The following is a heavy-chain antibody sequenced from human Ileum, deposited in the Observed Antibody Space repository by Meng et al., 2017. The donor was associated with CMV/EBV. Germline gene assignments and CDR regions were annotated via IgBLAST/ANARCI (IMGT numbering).Heavy chain of an antibody. J-gene: IGHJ4*02. V-gene: IGHV3-72*01. D-gene: IGHD1-26*01. CDR2: SDNRTKSDTT. CDR1: GFTFSDHL. Sequence: AASGFTFSDHLMDWVRQAPGKGLEWVGRSDNRTKSDTTIYAASVKGRFTISRDNSKNTLYLQMNSLSTDDTAVYFCATCPTGGMFDYWGRGTLVTVSS. CDR3: ATCPTGGMFDY.